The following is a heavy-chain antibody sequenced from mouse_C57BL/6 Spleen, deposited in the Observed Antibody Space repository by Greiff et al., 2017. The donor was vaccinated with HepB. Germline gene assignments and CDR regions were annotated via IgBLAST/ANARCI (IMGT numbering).Heavy chain of an antibody. J-gene: IGHJ4*01. Sequence: DVQLVESEGGLVQPGSSMKLSCTASGFTFSDYYMAWVRQVPEKGLEWVANINYDGSSTYYLDSLKSRFIISRDNAKNILYLQMSSLKSEDTATYDCARGRDGYPSYAMDYWGQGTSVTVSS. V-gene: IGHV5-16*01. CDR2: INYDGSST. CDR3: ARGRDGYPSYAMDY. CDR1: GFTFSDYY. D-gene: IGHD2-3*01.